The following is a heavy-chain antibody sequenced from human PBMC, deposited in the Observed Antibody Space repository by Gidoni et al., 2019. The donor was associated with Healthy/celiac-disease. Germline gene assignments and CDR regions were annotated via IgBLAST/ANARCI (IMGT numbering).Heavy chain of an antibody. J-gene: IGHJ5*02. V-gene: IGHV4-31*03. D-gene: IGHD3-16*01. CDR3: ARDHKQWGRGWFDP. CDR1: GGSLRSGGYY. CDR2: IYYSGST. Sequence: QVQLQEMGPGLVKPSQTLSLTCTVSGGSLRSGGYYWSWNRQHPGKGLEWIGSIYYSGSTYYNPSLKRRVTLSVDPSNHQVSLKLGSVPAADTAVYYCARDHKQWGRGWFDPWGQGTLVTVSS.